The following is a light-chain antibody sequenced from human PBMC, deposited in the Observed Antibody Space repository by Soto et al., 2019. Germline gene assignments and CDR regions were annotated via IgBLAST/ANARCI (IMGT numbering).Light chain of an antibody. CDR2: RNH. CDR1: RSNIGTYA. V-gene: IGLV1-44*01. Sequence: QLVLTQSPSASATPGQRVTISCSGGRSNIGTYAVNWYQQLPGTAPTPLIFRNHQRPSGVPDRFSGSKSGTSASLAISGPQSEDEADYYCAAWDDSLRAVVFGGGTKLTVL. J-gene: IGLJ2*01. CDR3: AAWDDSLRAVV.